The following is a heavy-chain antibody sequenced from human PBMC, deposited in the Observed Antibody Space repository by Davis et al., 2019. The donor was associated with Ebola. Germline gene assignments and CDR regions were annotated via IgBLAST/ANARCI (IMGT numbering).Heavy chain of an antibody. D-gene: IGHD2-8*01. J-gene: IGHJ4*02. CDR2: ISYDGSDK. Sequence: GGSLRLSCAASGFSFSSYGMHWVRQAPGKGLEWVAVISYDGSDKYYADSVKGRFTISRDNSRDTLYLQMNSLRAEDTAVYYCAKGRDCTNGICYNDYWGQGTLVTVSS. CDR1: GFSFSSYG. V-gene: IGHV3-30*18. CDR3: AKGRDCTNGICYNDY.